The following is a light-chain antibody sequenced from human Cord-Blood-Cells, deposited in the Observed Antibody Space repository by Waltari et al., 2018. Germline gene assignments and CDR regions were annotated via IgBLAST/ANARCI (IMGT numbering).Light chain of an antibody. V-gene: IGKV3-20*01. CDR1: QSVSSSY. CDR2: GAS. Sequence: EIVLTQSPGTLSLSPAESATLSCRASQSVSSSYLAWYQQKPGQAPRRLIYGASSRATGIPDRFSGSGSGTDFTLTISRLEPEDFAVYYCQQYGSSPQDSFGQGTKLEIK. J-gene: IGKJ2*03. CDR3: QQYGSSPQDS.